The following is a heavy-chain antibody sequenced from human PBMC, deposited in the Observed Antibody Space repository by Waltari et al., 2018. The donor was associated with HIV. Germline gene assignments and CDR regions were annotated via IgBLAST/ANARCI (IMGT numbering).Heavy chain of an antibody. J-gene: IGHJ4*02. V-gene: IGHV3-30*18. Sequence: QVQLVESGGGVVQPGKSLRLSCAASGFTFRNSGMHWVRQAPGKGLEWVALISYDGSYTYSADSVKGRFTISRDNSKNTLYLQMNSLRVEDTAVYYCAKSLVTAISLFDYWGQGTLVTVSS. CDR2: ISYDGSYT. CDR3: AKSLVTAISLFDY. CDR1: GFTFRNSG. D-gene: IGHD2-21*02.